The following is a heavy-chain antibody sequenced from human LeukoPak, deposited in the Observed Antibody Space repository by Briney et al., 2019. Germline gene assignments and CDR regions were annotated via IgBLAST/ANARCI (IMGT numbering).Heavy chain of an antibody. D-gene: IGHD3-10*01. CDR3: ARAGGWFGDYAFDI. CDR1: GFTFSSYS. CDR2: ISSSSSYI. J-gene: IGHJ3*02. Sequence: GGSLRLSCAASGFTFSSYSMNWVRQAPGKGLEWVSSISSSSSYIYYADSVKGRFTISRDNAKNSLYLQMNSLRAEDTAVYYCARAGGWFGDYAFDIWGQGTMVTVSA. V-gene: IGHV3-21*01.